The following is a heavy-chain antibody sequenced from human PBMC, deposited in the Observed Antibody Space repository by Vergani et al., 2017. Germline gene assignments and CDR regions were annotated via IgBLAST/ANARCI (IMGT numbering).Heavy chain of an antibody. Sequence: EVQLVESGGGLVQPGGSLKVSCAASGFTFSGSAMHWVRQASGKGLEWVGRIRNKANNYATAYAASVKGRFTISRDDAKNTTYLQMNSLKTEDTAMYYCTRMGGLGETFDYWGQGTLITVSS. CDR1: GFTFSGSA. CDR2: IRNKANNYAT. J-gene: IGHJ4*02. CDR3: TRMGGLGETFDY. V-gene: IGHV3-73*01. D-gene: IGHD3-16*01.